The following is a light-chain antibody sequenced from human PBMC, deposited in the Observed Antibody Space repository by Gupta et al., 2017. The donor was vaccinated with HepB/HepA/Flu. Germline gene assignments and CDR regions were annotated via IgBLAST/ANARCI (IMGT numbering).Light chain of an antibody. CDR2: GAS. J-gene: IGKJ2*01. CDR3: QQYNTWPYT. Sequence: EIVITQSPATLSVSPGERATLSCRASQSLSGNLAWYQQRPGQAPRLVIFGASRRATGIPARFSGSESGTEFTLTISSLQSEDFAVYHCQQYNTWPYTFGQGTKLEIK. CDR1: QSLSGN. V-gene: IGKV3-15*01.